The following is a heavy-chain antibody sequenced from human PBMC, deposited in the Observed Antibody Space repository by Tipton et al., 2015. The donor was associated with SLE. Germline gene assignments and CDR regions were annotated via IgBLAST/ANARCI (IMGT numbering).Heavy chain of an antibody. CDR3: ARRGSSYYFDY. D-gene: IGHD1-26*01. J-gene: IGHJ4*02. CDR1: GGSISSYY. V-gene: IGHV4-59*01. CDR2: IYYSGST. Sequence: TLSLTCTVSGGSISSYYWSWIRQPPGKGLEWIGYIYYSGSTNYNPSLKSRVTISVDTSKNQFSLKLSSVTAADTAVYYCARRGSSYYFDYWGQGTLVTVSS.